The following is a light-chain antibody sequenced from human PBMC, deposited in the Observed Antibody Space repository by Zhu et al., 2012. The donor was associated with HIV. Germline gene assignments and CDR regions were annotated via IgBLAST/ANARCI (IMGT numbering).Light chain of an antibody. J-gene: IGKJ4*01. V-gene: IGKV3-15*01. Sequence: EIVMTQSPVILSVSPGERATLSCRASQTVNSKLAWYQQKPGQPPRLLLYGASIVQTGVPSRFSGSGSGTEFTLTISSLQPEDFATYFCQHLTLYPTFGGGSRVEIK. CDR1: QTVNSK. CDR3: QHLTLYPT. CDR2: GAS.